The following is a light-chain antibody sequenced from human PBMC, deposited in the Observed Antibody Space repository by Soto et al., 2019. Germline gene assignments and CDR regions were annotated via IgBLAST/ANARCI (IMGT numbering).Light chain of an antibody. CDR1: QGISCY. CDR3: QRTYHARA. V-gene: IGKV1-27*01. Sequence: DIQLTQSPSSLSASVGDRVTITCRVSQGISCYLNWYRQKPGKVPNLLIYSASNLQSGVPYRFSCRGSRTALIFTISSLQSEDVATYLGQRTYHARAFCGGAMIEIK. CDR2: SAS. J-gene: IGKJ4*01.